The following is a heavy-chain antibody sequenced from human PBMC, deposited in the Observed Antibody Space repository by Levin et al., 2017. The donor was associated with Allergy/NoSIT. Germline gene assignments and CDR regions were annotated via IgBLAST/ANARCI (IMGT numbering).Heavy chain of an antibody. J-gene: IGHJ4*02. CDR2: IYSDGST. Sequence: GGSLRLSCAASGFSVSNHYMTWVRQGPGKGLECVSVIYSDGSTYYADSVRGRFTISRDSFRNTLSLQMNSLRDDATAVYYCTKGHYSGVYQWGQGTLVTVSS. CDR1: GFSVSNHY. CDR3: TKGHYSGVYQ. D-gene: IGHD2-2*01. V-gene: IGHV3-53*01.